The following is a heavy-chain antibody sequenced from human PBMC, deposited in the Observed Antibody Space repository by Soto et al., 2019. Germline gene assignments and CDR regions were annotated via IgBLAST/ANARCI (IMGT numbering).Heavy chain of an antibody. CDR3: AREAAETVGDGYWCDP. D-gene: IGHD6-13*01. CDR1: GDSFSGYY. Sequence: QVQLQESGPGLVKPSETLSLTCIVSGDSFSGYYWSWIRQPAGKGLEWIGRVYTNGHTDYNHSLRSRVTVSVDTSTNQFSLKLTAVTAADTAGYDCAREAAETVGDGYWCDPWGQGTLVTVSS. V-gene: IGHV4-4*07. J-gene: IGHJ5*02. CDR2: VYTNGHT.